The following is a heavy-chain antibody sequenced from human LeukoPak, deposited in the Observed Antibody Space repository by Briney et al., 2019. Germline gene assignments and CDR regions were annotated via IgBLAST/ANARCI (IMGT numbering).Heavy chain of an antibody. D-gene: IGHD6-19*01. J-gene: IGHJ4*02. CDR2: IIPIFGTA. CDR1: GGTFSSYA. V-gene: IGHV1-69*05. Sequence: SVKISCKASGGTFSSYAISWVRQAPGQGLEWLGRIIPIFGTANYAQKFQGRVTITTDESTSTAYMELSSLRSEDMDVYYCAGDWSISGGLDYWGQGTLVTVSS. CDR3: AGDWSISGGLDY.